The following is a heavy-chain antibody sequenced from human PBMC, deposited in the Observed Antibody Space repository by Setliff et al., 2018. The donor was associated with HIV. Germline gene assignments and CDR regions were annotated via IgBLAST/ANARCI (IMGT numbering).Heavy chain of an antibody. J-gene: IGHJ4*02. V-gene: IGHV1-69*05. CDR1: GYSFTNHY. Sequence: ASVKVSCKPSGYSFTNHYMHWVRQAPGQGLEWMGGTIPIFGTANYAQKFQGRVTITTDESTSTAYMELSSLRSEDTAVYYCAKDLNYYDSSGYYDRYFDYWGQGTLVTVSS. CDR2: TIPIFGTA. D-gene: IGHD3-22*01. CDR3: AKDLNYYDSSGYYDRYFDY.